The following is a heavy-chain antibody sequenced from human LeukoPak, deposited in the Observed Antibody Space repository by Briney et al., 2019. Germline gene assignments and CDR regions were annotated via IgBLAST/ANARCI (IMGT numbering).Heavy chain of an antibody. D-gene: IGHD2-2*01. CDR2: MNPNSGNT. Sequence: ASVKVSCKASGYTFTSYDINWVRQATGQGLEWMGWMNPNSGNTGYAQKFQGRVTMTRNTTISTAYMELSSLRSEDTAVYYCARASSTRSWFDPWGQGTLVTVSS. CDR1: GYTFTSYD. V-gene: IGHV1-8*01. CDR3: ARASSTRSWFDP. J-gene: IGHJ5*02.